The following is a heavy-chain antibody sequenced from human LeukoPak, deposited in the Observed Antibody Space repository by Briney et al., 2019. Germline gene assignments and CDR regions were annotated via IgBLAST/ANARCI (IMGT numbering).Heavy chain of an antibody. J-gene: IGHJ4*02. Sequence: GGSLRLSCAASGFTFSDYYMSWIRQAPGKGLEWVSYISGSSSFTKYADSVKGRFTISRDNAKNSLYLQMSSLRAEDTAVYYCARDEGEQWQPLDYWGQGTLVTVSS. CDR1: GFTFSDYY. V-gene: IGHV3-11*05. CDR2: ISGSSSFT. D-gene: IGHD6-19*01. CDR3: ARDEGEQWQPLDY.